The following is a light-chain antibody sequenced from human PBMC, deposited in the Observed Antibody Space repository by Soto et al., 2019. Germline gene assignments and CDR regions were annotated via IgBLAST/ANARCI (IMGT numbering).Light chain of an antibody. CDR1: QSVSDN. CDR3: QQSNNWPYT. Sequence: EVVMTQSPATLSVSPGERVTLSCRASQSVSDNLAWYQQKPGQAPSLLIYGASTRATTIPGRFSGSGSGTEFTLTISSRQSEDFAVYYCQQSNNWPYTFGQGTKLDIK. V-gene: IGKV3-15*01. J-gene: IGKJ2*01. CDR2: GAS.